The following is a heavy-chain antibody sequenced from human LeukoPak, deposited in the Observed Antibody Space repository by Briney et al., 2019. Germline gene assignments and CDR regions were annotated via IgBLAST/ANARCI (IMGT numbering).Heavy chain of an antibody. CDR2: INSDGSST. CDR3: ARDFSYDFWSGYAYYYYGMDV. V-gene: IGHV3-74*01. J-gene: IGHJ6*02. CDR1: GFTFSSYW. D-gene: IGHD3-3*01. Sequence: GGSLRLSCAASGFTFSSYWMHWVRQAPGKGLVWVSRINSDGSSTSYADSVKGRFTISRDNAKNTLYLQMNSLRAEDTAVYYCARDFSYDFWSGYAYYYYGMDVWGQGTTVTVSS.